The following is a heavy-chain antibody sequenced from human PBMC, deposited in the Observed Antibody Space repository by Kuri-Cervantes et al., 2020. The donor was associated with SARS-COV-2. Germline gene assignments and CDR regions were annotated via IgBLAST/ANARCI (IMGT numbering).Heavy chain of an antibody. Sequence: KVSCKGFGYSFTSYWIGWVRQMPGKGLEWMGIIYPGDSDTRYSPSFQGQVTISADKSISTAYLQWSSLKASDTAMYYCARQKYQLLYNWFDPWGQGTLVTVSS. CDR3: ARQKYQLLYNWFDP. V-gene: IGHV5-51*01. J-gene: IGHJ5*02. CDR2: IYPGDSDT. D-gene: IGHD2-2*01. CDR1: GYSFTSYW.